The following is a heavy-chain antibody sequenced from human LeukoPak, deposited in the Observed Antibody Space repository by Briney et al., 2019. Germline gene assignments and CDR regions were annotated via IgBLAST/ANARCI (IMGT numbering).Heavy chain of an antibody. V-gene: IGHV4-39*02. Sequence: SETLSLTCTVSGGSISGSGFYWGWIRQSPGRGLEWIGEIHHSGGTNSNPSLKNRLTMSIDMSKNQFSLKLKSVTAADTAVYYCARATASGSGRAYDHWAQGNLVPVSS. CDR3: ARATASGSGRAYDH. CDR1: GGSISGSGFY. CDR2: IHHSGGT. J-gene: IGHJ4*02. D-gene: IGHD3-10*01.